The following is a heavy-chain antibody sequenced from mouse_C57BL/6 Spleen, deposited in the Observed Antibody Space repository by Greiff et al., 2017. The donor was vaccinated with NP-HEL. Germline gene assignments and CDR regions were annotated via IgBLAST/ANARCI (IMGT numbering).Heavy chain of an antibody. J-gene: IGHJ4*01. CDR3: ARVIYYDYDEDAMDY. Sequence: DVMLVESGGGLVKPGGSLKLSCAASGFTFSSYAMSWVRQTPEKRLEWVATISDGGSYTYYPDNVKGRFTISRDNAKNNLYLQMSHLKSEDTAMYYCARVIYYDYDEDAMDYWGQGTSVTVSS. CDR2: ISDGGSYT. CDR1: GFTFSSYA. V-gene: IGHV5-4*03. D-gene: IGHD2-4*01.